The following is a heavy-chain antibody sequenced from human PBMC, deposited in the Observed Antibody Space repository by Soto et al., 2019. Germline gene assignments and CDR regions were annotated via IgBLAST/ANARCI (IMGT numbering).Heavy chain of an antibody. J-gene: IGHJ3*02. CDR1: GGSFSGYY. V-gene: IGHV4-34*01. CDR2: INHSGST. CDR3: AKLPNYDFWSGYYTRDAFDI. Sequence: SETLSLTCAVYGGSFSGYYWSWIRQPLGKGLEWIGEINHSGSTNYNPSLKSRVTISVDTSKNQFSLKLSSVTAADTAVYYCAKLPNYDFWSGYYTRDAFDIWGQGTMVTVSS. D-gene: IGHD3-3*01.